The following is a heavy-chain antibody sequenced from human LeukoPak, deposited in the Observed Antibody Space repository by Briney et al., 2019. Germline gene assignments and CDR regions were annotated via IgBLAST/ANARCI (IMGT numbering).Heavy chain of an antibody. V-gene: IGHV4-34*01. CDR2: INHSGST. CDR1: GGSFSGYY. J-gene: IGHJ5*02. D-gene: IGHD3-10*01. Sequence: IPSETLSLTCAVYGGSFSGYYWSWIRQPPGKGLEWIGEINHSGSTNYNPSLKSRVTISVDTSKNQFSLKLSSVTAADTAVYYCARDVPYKVWFGELDWLDPWGQGTLVTVSS. CDR3: ARDVPYKVWFGELDWLDP.